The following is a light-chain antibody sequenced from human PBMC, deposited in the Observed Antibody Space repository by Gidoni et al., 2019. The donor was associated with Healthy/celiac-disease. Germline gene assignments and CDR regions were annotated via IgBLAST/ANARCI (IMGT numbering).Light chain of an antibody. CDR3: QQYYSTLYT. J-gene: IGKJ2*01. CDR1: QSVLYSSNNKNY. Sequence: DIVMTQSPDSLAVSLGERATINCKSSQSVLYSSNNKNYLAWYQQTPGQPTKLLIYWASTRESGVPDRFSGSGSGTDFTLTISSLQAEDVAVYYCQQYYSTLYTFXXXTKLEIK. CDR2: WAS. V-gene: IGKV4-1*01.